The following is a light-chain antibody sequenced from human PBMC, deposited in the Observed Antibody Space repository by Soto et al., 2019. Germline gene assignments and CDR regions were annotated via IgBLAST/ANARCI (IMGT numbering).Light chain of an antibody. Sequence: THPRSVSWSPGHSVTISCTGSSSDVGVYDYVSWYQQHPGKAPKLMIYDVTKRPSGVPDRFSGSKSDNTASLTISGPQAEDEADYYCCSYAGSYTHYVFGLGTKVTVL. CDR2: DVT. CDR1: SSDVGVYDY. J-gene: IGLJ1*01. V-gene: IGLV2-11*01. CDR3: CSYAGSYTHYV.